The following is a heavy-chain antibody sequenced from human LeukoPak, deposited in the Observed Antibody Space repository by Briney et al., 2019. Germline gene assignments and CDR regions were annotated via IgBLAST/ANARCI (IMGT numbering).Heavy chain of an antibody. Sequence: GRSLRLSCAASGFTFSSYAMHWVRQAPGKGLEWVAVISYDGSNKYYADSVKGRFTISRDNSKNTLYLQMNSLRAEDTAVYYCARDQRRAAAYYYYGMDVWGQGTTVTVSS. J-gene: IGHJ6*02. CDR3: ARDQRRAAAYYYYGMDV. V-gene: IGHV3-30*04. CDR1: GFTFSSYA. CDR2: ISYDGSNK. D-gene: IGHD6-13*01.